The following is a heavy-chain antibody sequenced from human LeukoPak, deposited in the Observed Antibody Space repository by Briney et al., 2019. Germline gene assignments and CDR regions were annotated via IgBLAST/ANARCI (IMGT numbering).Heavy chain of an antibody. CDR2: IYYSGST. V-gene: IGHV4-59*08. CDR3: ARHRQGGIYSSSWYGFDY. CDR1: GCSISSYY. D-gene: IGHD6-13*01. Sequence: SETLSLTCTVSGCSISSYYWSWVRQPPGKGLEWVGYIYYSGSTNYNPSLKSRVTISANTSKNQFSLKLSSVTAADTAVYYCARHRQGGIYSSSWYGFDYWGQGTLVTVSS. J-gene: IGHJ4*02.